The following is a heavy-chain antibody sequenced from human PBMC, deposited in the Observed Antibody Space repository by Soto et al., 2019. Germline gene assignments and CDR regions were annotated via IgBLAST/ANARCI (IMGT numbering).Heavy chain of an antibody. CDR2: INHSGST. J-gene: IGHJ4*02. CDR3: ARYCSGGSCYSGGDYFDY. Sequence: QVQLQQWGAGLLKPSETLSLTCAVYGGSFSGYYWSWIRQPPGKGLEWIGEINHSGSTNYNPSLKSRVTISVDTSKNPFSLKLSSVTAADTAVYYCARYCSGGSCYSGGDYFDYWGQGTLVTVSS. V-gene: IGHV4-34*01. D-gene: IGHD2-15*01. CDR1: GGSFSGYY.